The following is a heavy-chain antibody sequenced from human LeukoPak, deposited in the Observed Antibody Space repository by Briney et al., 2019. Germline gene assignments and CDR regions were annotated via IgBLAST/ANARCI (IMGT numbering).Heavy chain of an antibody. CDR2: IYYSGST. CDR1: GGSISSYY. CDR3: ARDLGGYNGYNPGVFDY. D-gene: IGHD5-12*01. J-gene: IGHJ4*02. Sequence: SETLSLTCTVSGGSISSYYWSWIRQPPGKGLEWIGYIYYSGSTNYNPSLKSRVTISVDTSKNQFSLKLSSVTAADTAVYYCARDLGGYNGYNPGVFDYWGQGTLVTVSS. V-gene: IGHV4-59*01.